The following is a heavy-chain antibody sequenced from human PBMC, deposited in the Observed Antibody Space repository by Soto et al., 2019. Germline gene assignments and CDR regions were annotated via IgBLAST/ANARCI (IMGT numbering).Heavy chain of an antibody. CDR2: ISYSGSA. CDR3: ARNPPLVPHKFVP. J-gene: IGHJ5*02. CDR1: GDSISSGDYY. D-gene: IGHD3-16*01. Sequence: PSETLSLTCTVSGDSISSGDYYWNWIRQLPGKGLEWIGYISYSGSAYYNPSLKSRLTISIDTSKNQFSLKMISVTPADTAVFYCARNPPLVPHKFVPWGEGTPVTVS. V-gene: IGHV4-31*03.